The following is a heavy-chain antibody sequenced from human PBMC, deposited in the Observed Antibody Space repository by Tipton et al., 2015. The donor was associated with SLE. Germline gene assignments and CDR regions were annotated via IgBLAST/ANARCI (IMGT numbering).Heavy chain of an antibody. Sequence: SGFTFDDYAMHWVRQAPGKGLEWVSVIYSGGSTYYADSVKGRFTISRHNSKNTLYLQMNSLRAEDTAVYYCARLQSWGQGTLVTVSS. D-gene: IGHD4-11*01. CDR1: GFTFDDYA. V-gene: IGHV3-53*04. CDR2: IYSGGST. CDR3: ARLQS. J-gene: IGHJ4*02.